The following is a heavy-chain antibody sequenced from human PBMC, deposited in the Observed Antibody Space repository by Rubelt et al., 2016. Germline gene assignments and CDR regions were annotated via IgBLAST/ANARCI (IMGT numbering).Heavy chain of an antibody. D-gene: IGHD2-15*01. CDR1: GFTFSSYA. CDR2: ISLDGSNK. CDR3: AEEYC. Sequence: QVQLVESGGGVVQPGRSLRLSCAASGFTFSSYAMRWVRQAPGKGLEWVAVISLDGSNKYNADSVKGRFTISRDNSKNTLDLQMNSLRAEDTAVYYCAEEYCWGQGNLVTVSS. J-gene: IGHJ4*02. V-gene: IGHV3-30*04.